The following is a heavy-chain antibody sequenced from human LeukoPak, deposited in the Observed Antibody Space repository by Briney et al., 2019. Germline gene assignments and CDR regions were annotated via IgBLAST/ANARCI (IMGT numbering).Heavy chain of an antibody. J-gene: IGHJ1*01. CDR1: GDSISGYY. CDR2: IYYSGST. V-gene: IGHV4-59*08. Sequence: SETLSLTCTVSGDSISGYYWSWIRQPPGKGLEWIGYIYYSGSTNYNPSLKSRVTISIDTSKNQFSLKLSSVTAADTAVYYCARHPANPEYFQHWGQGTLVTVSS. CDR3: ARHPANPEYFQH.